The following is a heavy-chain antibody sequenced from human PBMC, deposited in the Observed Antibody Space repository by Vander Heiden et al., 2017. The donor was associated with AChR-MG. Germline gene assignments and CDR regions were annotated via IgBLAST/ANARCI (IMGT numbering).Heavy chain of an antibody. CDR1: GYTFDDYG. Sequence: VQLVQSGAEVKKPGASVKVSGRAFGYTFDDYGIRRVRTAPAQGFECGGWISTYNGNTVYAQNVQGRVTMTTDTSTTTAYMELRGLGSDDTAVYYCAKESQGSYYGEADSWGPGTLVTASS. D-gene: IGHD3-10*01. J-gene: IGHJ5*01. CDR2: ISTYNGNT. CDR3: AKESQGSYYGEADS. V-gene: IGHV1-18*01.